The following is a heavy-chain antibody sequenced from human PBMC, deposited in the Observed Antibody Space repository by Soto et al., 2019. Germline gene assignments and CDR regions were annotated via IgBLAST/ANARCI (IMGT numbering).Heavy chain of an antibody. CDR2: INHSGST. Sequence: PSETLSLTCAVYGGSLSGYYWSWIRQPPGKGLEWIGEINHSGSTNYNPSLKSRVTISVDTSKNQFSLKLSSVTAADTAVYYCASLGYCSSTSCYGMDVWGQGTTVTVSS. CDR1: GGSLSGYY. J-gene: IGHJ6*02. V-gene: IGHV4-34*01. D-gene: IGHD2-2*01. CDR3: ASLGYCSSTSCYGMDV.